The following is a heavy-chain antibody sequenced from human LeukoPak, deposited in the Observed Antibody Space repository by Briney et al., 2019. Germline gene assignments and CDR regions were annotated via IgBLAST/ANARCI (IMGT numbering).Heavy chain of an antibody. CDR2: IYSGGST. CDR1: GFTVSSNY. J-gene: IGHJ6*03. V-gene: IGHV3-53*01. CDR3: ARVATDFDYYYYYMDV. Sequence: GGSLRLSCAASGFTVSSNYMSWVRQAPGKGLEWVSVIYSGGSTYYADSVKGRFTISRDNSKNTLYLQMNSLRAEDTAVYYCARVATDFDYYYYYMDVWGKGTTVTVSS.